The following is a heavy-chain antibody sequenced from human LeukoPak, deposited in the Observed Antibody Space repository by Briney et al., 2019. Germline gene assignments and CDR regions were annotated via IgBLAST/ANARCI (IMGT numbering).Heavy chain of an antibody. CDR1: GGSISSYY. CDR3: ARDRSMYSGSYRSFDY. Sequence: RPSETLSLTSTVSGGSISSYYWSWIRQPAGKGLEWIGRIYTSGSTNYNPSLKSRVTMSVDTSKNQFSLKLSSVTAADTAVYYCARDRSMYSGSYRSFDYWGQGTLVTVSS. D-gene: IGHD1-26*01. V-gene: IGHV4-4*07. J-gene: IGHJ4*02. CDR2: IYTSGST.